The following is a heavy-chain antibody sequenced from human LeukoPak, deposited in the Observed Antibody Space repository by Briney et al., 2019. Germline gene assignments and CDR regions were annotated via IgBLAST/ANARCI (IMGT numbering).Heavy chain of an antibody. V-gene: IGHV4-39*01. J-gene: IGHJ5*02. CDR3: ARHGGIRYDWFAP. Sequence: SETLSLTCTVSGGSISSTDYYWGWIRQPPGKGLEWIGSIFYRGSTSYNPSLKSRVAISVDTSKNQFSLRLSSVTAADTAVHHCARHGGIRYDWFAPWGQGTLVTVSS. D-gene: IGHD3-16*01. CDR2: IFYRGST. CDR1: GGSISSTDYY.